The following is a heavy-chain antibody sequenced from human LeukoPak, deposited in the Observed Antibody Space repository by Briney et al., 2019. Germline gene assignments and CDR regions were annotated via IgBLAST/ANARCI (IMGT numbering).Heavy chain of an antibody. CDR3: ARTRFLEPHWYFDL. CDR1: GGSNSSYY. J-gene: IGHJ2*01. CDR2: IYYSGST. V-gene: IGHV4-59*01. D-gene: IGHD3-3*01. Sequence: PSETLSLTCTVSGGSNSSYYWSWIRQPPGKGLEWIGYIYYSGSTNYNPSLKSRVTISVDTSKNQFSLKLSSVTAADTAVYYCARTRFLEPHWYFDLWGRGTLVTLSS.